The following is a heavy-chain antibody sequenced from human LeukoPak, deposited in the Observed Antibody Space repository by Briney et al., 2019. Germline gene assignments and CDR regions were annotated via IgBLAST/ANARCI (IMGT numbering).Heavy chain of an antibody. V-gene: IGHV3-11*04. CDR2: IRSSGSTI. D-gene: IGHD2-2*01. CDR1: GFTFSDYY. J-gene: IGHJ4*02. CDR3: ARVYCSSTSCYEFDY. Sequence: GGSLRLSCAASGFTFSDYYMSWIRQAPGKGLEWVSYIRSSGSTIYYADSVKGRFTISRDNAKNSLYLQMNSLRAEDTAVYYCARVYCSSTSCYEFDYWGQGTLVTVSS.